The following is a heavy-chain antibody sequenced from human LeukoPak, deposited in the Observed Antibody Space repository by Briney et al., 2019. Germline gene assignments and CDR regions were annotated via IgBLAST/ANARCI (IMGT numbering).Heavy chain of an antibody. V-gene: IGHV3-74*01. CDR3: ARGPGVLDY. Sequence: GGSLRLSCAASGFTFSSYAMSWVRQAPGKGLVWVSRINTDGSSTSYADSVKGRFTISRDNAKNTLYLQMNSLRAEDTAVYYCARGPGVLDYWGQGTLVTVSS. D-gene: IGHD4/OR15-4a*01. CDR1: GFTFSSYA. J-gene: IGHJ4*02. CDR2: INTDGSST.